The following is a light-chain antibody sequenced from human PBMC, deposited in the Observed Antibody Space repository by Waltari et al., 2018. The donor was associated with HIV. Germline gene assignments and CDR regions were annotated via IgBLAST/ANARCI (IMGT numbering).Light chain of an antibody. CDR2: SNT. J-gene: IGLJ2*01. Sequence: QSVLTQPPSVSGAPGQRVAFSCTGSSSNLGAGYHVHWYQQHPGAAPKLLIFSNTNRPSGVPDRFSGSKSGTSASLAITGVQAEDEAVYYCQSYDSGLSEGVFGGGTKLAVL. CDR1: SSNLGAGYH. V-gene: IGLV1-40*01. CDR3: QSYDSGLSEGV.